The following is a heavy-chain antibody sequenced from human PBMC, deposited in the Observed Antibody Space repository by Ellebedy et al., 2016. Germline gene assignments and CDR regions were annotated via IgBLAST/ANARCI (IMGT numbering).Heavy chain of an antibody. D-gene: IGHD2-2*01. Sequence: SETLSLXXAVSGGSISSGGYSWSWIRQPPGKGLEWIGYIYHSGSTYYNPSLKSRVTISVDRSKNQFSLKLSSVTAADTAVYYCARLIPSHGAFDIWGQGTMVTVSS. V-gene: IGHV4-30-2*01. J-gene: IGHJ3*02. CDR2: IYHSGST. CDR3: ARLIPSHGAFDI. CDR1: GGSISSGGYS.